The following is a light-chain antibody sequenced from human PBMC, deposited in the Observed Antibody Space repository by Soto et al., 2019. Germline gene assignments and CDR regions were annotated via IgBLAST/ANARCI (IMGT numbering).Light chain of an antibody. CDR3: QLLNSYPL. CDR1: QGISSY. V-gene: IGKV1-9*01. CDR2: AAS. J-gene: IGKJ4*01. Sequence: GDKVTTTSPASQGISSYLAWYQQKPGKAPKLLIYAASTLQSGVPSRFGGSGSGTEFTLTISSLQPEDFATYYCQLLNSYPLLGGGTKVDIK.